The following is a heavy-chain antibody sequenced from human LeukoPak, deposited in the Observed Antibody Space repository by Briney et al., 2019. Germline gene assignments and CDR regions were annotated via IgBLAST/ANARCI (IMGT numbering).Heavy chain of an antibody. CDR1: GYTFTGCY. Sequence: ASVKVSCKASGYTFTGCYMHWVRQAPGQGLEWMGWINPNSGGTNYAQKFQGRVTMTRDTSISTAYMERSRLRSDDTAVYYCAIWGYCSSTSCYRTGAFDIWGQGTMVTVSS. J-gene: IGHJ3*02. V-gene: IGHV1-2*02. CDR3: AIWGYCSSTSCYRTGAFDI. CDR2: INPNSGGT. D-gene: IGHD2-2*02.